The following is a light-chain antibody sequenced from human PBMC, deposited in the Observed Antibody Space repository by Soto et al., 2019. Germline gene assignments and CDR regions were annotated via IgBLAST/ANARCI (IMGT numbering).Light chain of an antibody. CDR3: QQVDSYPIT. Sequence: IQLTQSPSSLSASVGDRVTITCRASQGITNYLAWYQQKPGKAPKLLIYAASTLQSGVQSRFSGSGSGTDFTLSIRSLQPEDFATYFCQQVDSYPITFGQGTRLEIK. J-gene: IGKJ5*01. CDR1: QGITNY. V-gene: IGKV1-9*01. CDR2: AAS.